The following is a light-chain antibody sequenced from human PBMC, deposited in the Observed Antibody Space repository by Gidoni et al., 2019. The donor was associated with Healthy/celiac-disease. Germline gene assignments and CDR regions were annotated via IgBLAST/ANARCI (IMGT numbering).Light chain of an antibody. CDR2: GAS. Sequence: ELVLPQSPATLSVSPGERATLSCRASQSVNSNLAWYQQKPGQAPRLLIYGASTRATGIPARVSGSGSGTEFTLTISSLQSEDFAGYYCQQYNNWPGTFGQGTKVEIK. J-gene: IGKJ1*01. CDR3: QQYNNWPGT. CDR1: QSVNSN. V-gene: IGKV3-15*01.